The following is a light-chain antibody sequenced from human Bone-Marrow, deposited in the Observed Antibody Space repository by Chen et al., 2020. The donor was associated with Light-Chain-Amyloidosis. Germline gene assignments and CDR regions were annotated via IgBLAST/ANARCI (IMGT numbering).Light chain of an antibody. J-gene: IGLJ1*01. Sequence: QSALNQPASVSGSPGQSITISCTGTSSDVGGDNHVSWYQQHPDKAPKLMIYEVTNRPSWVPDRSPGSNSDTTAALTISGLQPEDEANSFCSSYTIPNTLVFGSGTRATDL. CDR2: EVT. V-gene: IGLV2-14*01. CDR3: SSYTIPNTLV. CDR1: SSDVGGDNH.